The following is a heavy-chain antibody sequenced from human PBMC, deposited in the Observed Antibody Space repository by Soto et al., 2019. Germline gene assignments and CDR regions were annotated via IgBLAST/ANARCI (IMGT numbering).Heavy chain of an antibody. CDR2: ISWDGGST. D-gene: IGHD5-18*01. V-gene: IGHV3-43*01. CDR1: GFTFDDYT. Sequence: SLRLSCAASGFTFDDYTMHWVRQAPGKGLEWVSLISWDGGSTYYADSVKGRFTISRDNSKNSLYLQMNSLRTEDTALYYCVRTGYSYGYLFDYWGQGTLVTVSS. J-gene: IGHJ4*02. CDR3: VRTGYSYGYLFDY.